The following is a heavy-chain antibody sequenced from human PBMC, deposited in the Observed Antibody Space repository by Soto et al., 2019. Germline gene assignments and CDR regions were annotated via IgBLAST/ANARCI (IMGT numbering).Heavy chain of an antibody. J-gene: IGHJ4*02. CDR1: GGTFSSYA. Sequence: ASVKVSCKASGGTFSSYAISWVRQAPGQGLEWMGGIIPIFGTANYAQKFQGRVTITADESTSTAYMELSSLRSEDTAVYYCARGPLLEMATIRYFDYWGQGTLVTVSS. D-gene: IGHD5-12*01. CDR2: IIPIFGTA. V-gene: IGHV1-69*13. CDR3: ARGPLLEMATIRYFDY.